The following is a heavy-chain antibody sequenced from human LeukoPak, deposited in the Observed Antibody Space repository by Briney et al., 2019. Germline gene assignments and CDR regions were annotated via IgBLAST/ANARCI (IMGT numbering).Heavy chain of an antibody. D-gene: IGHD3-10*01. Sequence: ASVKVSCKASGGTFSSYAISWVRQAPGQGLEWMGGIIPIFGTANYAQKFQGRVTITVDESTSTAYMELSSLRSEDTAVYYCARDRDTMGTTGNWFDPWGQGTLVTVSS. CDR3: ARDRDTMGTTGNWFDP. CDR2: IIPIFGTA. J-gene: IGHJ5*02. CDR1: GGTFSSYA. V-gene: IGHV1-69*01.